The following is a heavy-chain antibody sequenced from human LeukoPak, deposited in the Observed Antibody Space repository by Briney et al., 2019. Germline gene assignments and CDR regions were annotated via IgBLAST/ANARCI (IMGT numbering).Heavy chain of an antibody. CDR2: ISSSSSYI. CDR1: GFTFSSYS. CDR3: AKDEGYCSSINCYGDAFDI. D-gene: IGHD2-2*01. Sequence: GGSLRLSCAASGFTFSSYSMNWVRQAPGKGLEWVSSISSSSSYIYYADSVKGRFTISRDNAKNSLYLQMNSLRAEDTALYYCAKDEGYCSSINCYGDAFDIWGQGTMVTVSS. V-gene: IGHV3-21*04. J-gene: IGHJ3*02.